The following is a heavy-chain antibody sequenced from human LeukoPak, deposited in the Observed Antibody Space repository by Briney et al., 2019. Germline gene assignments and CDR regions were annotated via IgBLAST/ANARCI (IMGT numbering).Heavy chain of an antibody. CDR1: GVTFNNYA. CDR3: AKDSIATVESYLDS. Sequence: PGRSLRLSCSASGVTFNNYAMHWVRQAPGKGLEWVSAISARGSTTYYADSVKGRFTISRDNSKNTFSLQMNSLRAEDTALYFCAKDSIATVESYLDSWGQGTLVTVSS. V-gene: IGHV3-23*01. CDR2: ISARGSTT. J-gene: IGHJ4*02. D-gene: IGHD4-23*01.